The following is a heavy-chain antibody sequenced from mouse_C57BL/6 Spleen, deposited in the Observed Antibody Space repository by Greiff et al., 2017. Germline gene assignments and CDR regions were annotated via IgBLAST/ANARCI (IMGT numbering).Heavy chain of an antibody. V-gene: IGHV1-81*01. Sequence: VQLQQSGAELARPGASVKLSCKASGYTFTSYGISWVKQRTGQGLEWIGNINPSNGGTNYNEKFKSKATLTVDKSSSTAYMQLSSLTSEDSAVYYCARAAQAPFDYWGQGTTLTVSS. J-gene: IGHJ2*01. CDR2: INPSNGGT. D-gene: IGHD3-2*02. CDR3: ARAAQAPFDY. CDR1: GYTFTSYG.